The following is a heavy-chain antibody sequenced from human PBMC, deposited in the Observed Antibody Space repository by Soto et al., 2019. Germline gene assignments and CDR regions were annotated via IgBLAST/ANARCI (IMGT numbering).Heavy chain of an antibody. CDR3: ARDNYGDGMDV. D-gene: IGHD3-16*01. Sequence: QVQLQESGPGLVKPSETLSLTCAVSGESIVTSYWSWVRHPPGKGLEWIGYRHTNGVSTYNPSRRSRATISLDASQNQVSLTRTSVTAADTAVYFCARDNYGDGMDVWGQGTTVVVSS. J-gene: IGHJ6*02. CDR2: RHTNGVS. CDR1: GESIVTSY. V-gene: IGHV4-4*08.